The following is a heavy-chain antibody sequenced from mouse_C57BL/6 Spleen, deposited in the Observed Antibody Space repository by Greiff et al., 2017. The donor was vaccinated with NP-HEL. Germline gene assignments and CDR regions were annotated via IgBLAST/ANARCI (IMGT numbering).Heavy chain of an antibody. CDR1: GYNIKDYY. CDR3: ARRDYSNYGWFAY. Sequence: VQLQQSGAELVKPGASVKLSCTASGYNIKDYYMHWVKQRTEQGLEWIGRIDPEDGETKYAPKFQGKATITADTSSNTAYLQLSSQTSEDTAVYCCARRDYSNYGWFAYWGQGTLVTVSA. D-gene: IGHD2-5*01. CDR2: IDPEDGET. V-gene: IGHV14-2*01. J-gene: IGHJ3*01.